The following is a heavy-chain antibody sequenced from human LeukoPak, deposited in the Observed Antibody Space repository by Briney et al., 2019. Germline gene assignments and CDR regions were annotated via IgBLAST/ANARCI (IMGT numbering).Heavy chain of an antibody. Sequence: QTGGSLRLSCAASGFTFSSYWMSWVRQAPGEGLEWVANIKQDGSEKYYVDSVKGRFTISRDNAKNSLYLQMNSLRAEDTAVYYCARDRGGGWIDYWGQGTLVTVSS. D-gene: IGHD3-16*01. CDR3: ARDRGGGWIDY. J-gene: IGHJ4*02. V-gene: IGHV3-7*01. CDR2: IKQDGSEK. CDR1: GFTFSSYW.